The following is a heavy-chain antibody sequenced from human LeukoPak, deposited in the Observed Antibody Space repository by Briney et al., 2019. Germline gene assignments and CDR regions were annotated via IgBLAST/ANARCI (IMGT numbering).Heavy chain of an antibody. CDR1: GDGFSNYC. CDR3: ARSRLRFVQWAT. V-gene: IGHV1-46*01. J-gene: IGHJ5*02. Sequence: GASVKIPCKASGDGFSNYCFHWVRQTPRHGLEWMGIVDPSLATPTYAQRFQGRVTMTRDTSTRTVYMELRSLEREDTAVYYCARSRLRFVQWATWGQGTVVTVSS. D-gene: IGHD3-3*01. CDR2: VDPSLATP.